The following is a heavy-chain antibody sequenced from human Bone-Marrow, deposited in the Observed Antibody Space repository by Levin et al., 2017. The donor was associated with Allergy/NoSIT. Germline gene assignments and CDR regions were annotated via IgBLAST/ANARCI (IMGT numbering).Heavy chain of an antibody. CDR1: GGSIRSGDYY. CDR3: ARAPFYYGSGSFYSPNFDY. Sequence: SQTLSLPCAVSGGSIRSGDYYWSWIRQPPGKGLEWIGYIYYSGNTYYNPSLKSRVTISVDTSKNEFSLKLSSVTAADTAVYYCARAPFYYGSGSFYSPNFDYWGQGTLVTVSS. CDR2: IYYSGNT. J-gene: IGHJ4*02. V-gene: IGHV4-30-4*01. D-gene: IGHD3-10*01.